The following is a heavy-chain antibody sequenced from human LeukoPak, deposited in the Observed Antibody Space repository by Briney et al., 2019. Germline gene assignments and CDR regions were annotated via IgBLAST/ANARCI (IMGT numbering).Heavy chain of an antibody. V-gene: IGHV4-30-4*08. Sequence: PSQTLSLTCTVSGGSISSGDYYWSWIRQPPGKGLEWIGYIYYSGSTYYNPSLKSRVTISVDTAKNQFSLKLSSVTAADTAVYYCARQEDDAYYDSSGYNNWGQGTLVTVSS. CDR1: GGSISSGDYY. CDR3: ARQEDDAYYDSSGYNN. CDR2: IYYSGST. J-gene: IGHJ4*02. D-gene: IGHD3-22*01.